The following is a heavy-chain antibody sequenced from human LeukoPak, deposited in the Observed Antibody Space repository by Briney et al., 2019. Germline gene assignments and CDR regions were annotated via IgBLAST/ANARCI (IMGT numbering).Heavy chain of an antibody. V-gene: IGHV3-73*01. CDR1: GFTFSGSP. CDR3: TSKVNLDVFDI. D-gene: IGHD1-14*01. J-gene: IGHJ3*02. Sequence: GGSLRLSCAASGFTFSGSPMHWVRQVSGKGLEWVGRVTTKADSYATAYAASVRGRFTISRDDSKNTAYLQMNSLKTEDTAVYYCTSKVNLDVFDIWGQGTMVTVSS. CDR2: VTTKADSYAT.